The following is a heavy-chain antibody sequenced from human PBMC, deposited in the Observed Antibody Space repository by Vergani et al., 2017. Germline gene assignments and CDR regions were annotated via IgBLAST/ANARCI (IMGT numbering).Heavy chain of an antibody. Sequence: EVQLLESGGGLVQPGGSLRLSCAASGFTFSTYAMTWVRQAPGKGLEWVSTISGSGGSTYYADSVKGRFTISRDNSKNTLYLQMNSLRAEDTAVYYCAKDPRHSSSSGYWGQGTLVTVSS. CDR3: AKDPRHSSSSGY. V-gene: IGHV3-23*01. CDR2: ISGSGGST. J-gene: IGHJ4*02. D-gene: IGHD6-6*01. CDR1: GFTFSTYA.